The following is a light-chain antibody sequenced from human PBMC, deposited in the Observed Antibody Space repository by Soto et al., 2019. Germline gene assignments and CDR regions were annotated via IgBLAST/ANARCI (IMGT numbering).Light chain of an antibody. Sequence: DIQMTQSPSTLSAPVGDRVTITCRASQSIRSWLAWYQQKPGKAPELLIYDASSLNRGVPSRFSGSGSGTDFTLTISRLQPDDFATYYCHQYNSYPRTFGHGTKVDI. J-gene: IGKJ1*01. V-gene: IGKV1-5*01. CDR2: DAS. CDR1: QSIRSW. CDR3: HQYNSYPRT.